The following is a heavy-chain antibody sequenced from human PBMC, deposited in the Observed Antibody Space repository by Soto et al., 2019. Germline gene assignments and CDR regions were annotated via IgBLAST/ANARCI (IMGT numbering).Heavy chain of an antibody. V-gene: IGHV3-23*01. CDR2: ISGSGATT. CDR3: AKDRRDTMKVVVIMAFDI. D-gene: IGHD3-22*01. Sequence: GGSLRLSCAASGFTFSSYSTSWVRQAPGKGLEWVSIISGSGATTFYADSVKGRYTISRDNSKNTMYMQMNSLRAEDTAVYYCAKDRRDTMKVVVIMAFDIWGQGTMVTDSS. CDR1: GFTFSSYS. J-gene: IGHJ3*02.